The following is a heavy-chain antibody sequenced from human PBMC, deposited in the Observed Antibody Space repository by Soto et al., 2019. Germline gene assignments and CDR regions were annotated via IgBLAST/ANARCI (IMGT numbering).Heavy chain of an antibody. CDR3: TRNGDYVWGMDV. D-gene: IGHD4-17*01. CDR2: IRTKANSYAT. Sequence: SLRLSCAASEFTFSDSGMHWVRQASGKGLEWVGRIRTKANSYATDYAASVKGRFTISRDDSKNTTYLQMNSLKTEDTAVYYCTRNGDYVWGMDVWGQGTTVTVSS. J-gene: IGHJ6*02. V-gene: IGHV3-73*01. CDR1: EFTFSDSG.